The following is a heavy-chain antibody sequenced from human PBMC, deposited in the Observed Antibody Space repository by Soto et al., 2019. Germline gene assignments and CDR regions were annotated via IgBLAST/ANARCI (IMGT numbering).Heavy chain of an antibody. CDR2: IYYSGST. CDR1: GGTIISGSYY. V-gene: IGHV4-61*01. CDR3: ARGRNCGDGSCYSNCYYGMDV. Sequence: QVQLQESGPGLVKPSETLSLTCTVSGGTIISGSYYWSWIRQPPGKGLEWVGHIYYSGSTNYNPSPXXXFTIALATSKXXFXLXXSSVTAADAAIYYCARGRNCGDGSCYSNCYYGMDVWGQGTTVTVSS. J-gene: IGHJ6*02. D-gene: IGHD2-15*01.